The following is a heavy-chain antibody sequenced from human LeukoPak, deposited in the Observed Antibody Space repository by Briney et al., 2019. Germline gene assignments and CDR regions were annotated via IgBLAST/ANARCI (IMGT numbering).Heavy chain of an antibody. J-gene: IGHJ6*03. CDR2: INPNSGGT. D-gene: IGHD6-13*01. CDR3: ARGATAGRFSLRPTGAYYMDV. Sequence: ASVKVSCKASGFTFTAYHMHWVRQAPGQGLEWMGWINPNSGGTNYAQKFQGRVTMTRDTSINTAYMELSSLRFDDTAVYYCARGATAGRFSLRPTGAYYMDVWGKGTTVTVSS. CDR1: GFTFTAYH. V-gene: IGHV1-2*02.